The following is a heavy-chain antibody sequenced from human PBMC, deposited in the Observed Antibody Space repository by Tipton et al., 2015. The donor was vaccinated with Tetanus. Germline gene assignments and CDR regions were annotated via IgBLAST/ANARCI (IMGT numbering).Heavy chain of an antibody. V-gene: IGHV3-23*01. CDR2: ISDSGGTT. CDR1: GFTFSSYG. Sequence: GSLRLSCAASGFTFSSYGMHWVRQAPGKGLEWVSSISDSGGTTYYAGSVKGRFTLSRDNSKYTLFLHMDPLRAEDTAVYYCAKEVDVSSGWRNFDYWGQGTLVTVSS. D-gene: IGHD6-19*01. J-gene: IGHJ4*02. CDR3: AKEVDVSSGWRNFDY.